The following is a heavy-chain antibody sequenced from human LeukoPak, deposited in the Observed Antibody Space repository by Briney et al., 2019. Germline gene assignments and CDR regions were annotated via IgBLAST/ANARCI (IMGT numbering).Heavy chain of an antibody. D-gene: IGHD1-26*01. Sequence: ASVKVSCKASGYTFTSYDINWVRQATGQGLEWMGWMNPNSGNTGYAQKFQGRVTITRNTSISTAYMELSSLRSEDTAVYYCARVPSGARGYYYYYMDVWGKGTAVTVSS. CDR3: ARVPSGARGYYYYYMDV. CDR2: MNPNSGNT. V-gene: IGHV1-8*03. CDR1: GYTFTSYD. J-gene: IGHJ6*03.